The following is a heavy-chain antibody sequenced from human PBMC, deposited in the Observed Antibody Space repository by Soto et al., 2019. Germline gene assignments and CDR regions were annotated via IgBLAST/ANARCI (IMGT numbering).Heavy chain of an antibody. CDR3: ARGYYDRSGYYYWFDP. CDR2: IYHSGST. V-gene: IGHV4-30-2*01. J-gene: IGHJ5*02. CDR1: GGSISSGGYS. Sequence: QPLSLTCAVSGGSISSGGYSWSWIRQPPGKGLEGIGYIYHSGSTYYNPSLKSRVTISVDSAKNQFSLKLSSVTAADTAVYYCARGYYDRSGYYYWFDPWGQGTLVTVSS. D-gene: IGHD3-22*01.